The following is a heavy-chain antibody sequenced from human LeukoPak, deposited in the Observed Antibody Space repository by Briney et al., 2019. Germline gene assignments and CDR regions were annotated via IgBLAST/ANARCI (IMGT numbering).Heavy chain of an antibody. CDR3: ARDITVGPTTRFDY. Sequence: PSETLSLTCTVSGASVSSASYWSWIRQPPGKGVEWIAHIYNGVNTNYNPSLKSRVTISVDTSKNQFSLKLNSVTAADTAIYYCARDITVGPTTRFDYWGQGALVTVSS. V-gene: IGHV4-61*01. D-gene: IGHD1-26*01. CDR1: GASVSSASY. CDR2: IYNGVNT. J-gene: IGHJ4*02.